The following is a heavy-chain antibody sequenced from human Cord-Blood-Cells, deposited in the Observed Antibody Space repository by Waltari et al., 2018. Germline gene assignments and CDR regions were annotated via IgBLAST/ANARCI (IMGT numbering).Heavy chain of an antibody. CDR3: AGVGPGGLRLGELSL. J-gene: IGHJ4*02. CDR2: IYYSGST. V-gene: IGHV4-59*01. CDR1: GGSISSYY. Sequence: QVQLQESGPGLVKPSETLSLTCTVSGGSISSYYWSWIRQPPGKGLEWIGYIYYSGSTNTTPAAKGGAPIQVDTANNRCSLKLSSVTAAATAGYYCAGVGPGGLRLGELSLWGQGPLVTVSS. D-gene: IGHD3-16*02.